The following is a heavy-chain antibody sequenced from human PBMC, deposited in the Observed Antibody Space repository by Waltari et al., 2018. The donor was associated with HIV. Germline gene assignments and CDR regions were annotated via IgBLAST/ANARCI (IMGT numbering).Heavy chain of an antibody. D-gene: IGHD6-19*01. CDR3: ARDRVAVAGTGLGY. CDR1: GLPVSSYG. Sequence: QVELVESGGGVVQPGRSLRLSCAASGLPVSSYGMHWVRQAPGKGLEWVAVIWYDGSNKYYADSVKGRFTISRDNSKNTLYLQMNSLRAEDTAVYYCARDRVAVAGTGLGYWGQGTLVTVYS. CDR2: IWYDGSNK. V-gene: IGHV3-33*01. J-gene: IGHJ4*02.